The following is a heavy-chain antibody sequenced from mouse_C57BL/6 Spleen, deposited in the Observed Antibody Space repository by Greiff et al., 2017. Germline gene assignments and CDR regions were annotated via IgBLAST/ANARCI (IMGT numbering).Heavy chain of an antibody. J-gene: IGHJ3*01. CDR2: ISSGGDYI. CDR3: TRDQGYSNYEGFAY. V-gene: IGHV5-9-1*02. CDR1: GFTFSSYA. Sequence: EVKVVESGEGLVKPGGSLKLSCAASGFTFSSYAMSWVRQTPEKRLEWVAYISSGGDYIYYADTVKGRFTISRDNARNTLYLQMSSLKSEDTAMYYCTRDQGYSNYEGFAYWGQGTLVTVSA. D-gene: IGHD2-5*01.